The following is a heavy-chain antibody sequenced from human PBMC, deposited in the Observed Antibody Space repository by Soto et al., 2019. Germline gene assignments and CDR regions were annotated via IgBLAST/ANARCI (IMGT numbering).Heavy chain of an antibody. CDR2: IWYDGSNK. J-gene: IGHJ4*02. CDR1: GFTFSSYG. Sequence: HPGGSTRSSCAASGFTFSSYGMHWVRQAPGKGLEWVAVIWYDGSNKYYADSVKGRFTISRDNSKNTLYLQMNSLRAEDTAVYYCARGRQLADYWGQGTLVTVSS. CDR3: ARGRQLADY. V-gene: IGHV3-33*01. D-gene: IGHD6-6*01.